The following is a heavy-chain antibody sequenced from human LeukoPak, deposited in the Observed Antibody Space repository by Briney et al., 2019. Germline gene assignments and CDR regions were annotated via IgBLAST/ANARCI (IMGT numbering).Heavy chain of an antibody. J-gene: IGHJ4*02. CDR3: ARAGAYRFDN. V-gene: IGHV3-74*01. CDR1: GFTFTDYW. Sequence: GSLRLSWAASGFTFTDYWMHWVRQGPGKGLGWVSIINTDTRGTYYADSVKGRFTISRDNAKSTLYLQMDSLRAEDTAVYYCARAGAYRFDNWGQGTLVTVSS. D-gene: IGHD3-16*01. CDR2: INTDTRGT.